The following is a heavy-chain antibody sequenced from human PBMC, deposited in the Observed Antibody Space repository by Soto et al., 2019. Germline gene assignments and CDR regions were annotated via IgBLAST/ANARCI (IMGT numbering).Heavy chain of an antibody. J-gene: IGHJ4*02. V-gene: IGHV3-23*01. CDR3: AKELGRGRYFDWLLYLDY. D-gene: IGHD3-9*01. Sequence: EVQLLESGGGLVQPGGSLRLSCAASGFTFSSYAMSWVRQAPGKGLEWVSAISGSGGSTYYADSVKGRFTISRDNSKNTLYLQMNSLRAEDTAVYYCAKELGRGRYFDWLLYLDYWGQGTLVTVSS. CDR2: ISGSGGST. CDR1: GFTFSSYA.